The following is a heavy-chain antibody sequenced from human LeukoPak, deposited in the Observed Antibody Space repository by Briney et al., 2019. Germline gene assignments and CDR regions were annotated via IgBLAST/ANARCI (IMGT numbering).Heavy chain of an antibody. V-gene: IGHV1-69*13. D-gene: IGHD1-1*01. J-gene: IGHJ3*02. Sequence: GASVKVSCKASGHTFTSYDINWVRQAPGQGLEWMGGIIPIFGTANYAQKFQGRVTITADESTSTAYMELSSLRSEDTAVYYCARDHPPGDDAFDIWGQGTMVTVSS. CDR3: ARDHPPGDDAFDI. CDR1: GHTFTSYD. CDR2: IIPIFGTA.